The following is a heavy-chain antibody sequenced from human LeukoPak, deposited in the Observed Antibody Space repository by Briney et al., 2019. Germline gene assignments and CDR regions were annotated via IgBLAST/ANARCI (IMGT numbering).Heavy chain of an antibody. V-gene: IGHV3-7*01. CDR3: ARTYPGIAKAGTFDY. J-gene: IGHJ4*02. CDR1: GFTFRTYW. D-gene: IGHD6-19*01. CDR2: INQDGSEE. Sequence: GGSLGLSCAASGFTFRTYWMSWVRQAPGKGLEWVANINQDGSEEYYGDSVKGRFTISRGTAKNSLYLQMNSLRAEDTAVYYCARTYPGIAKAGTFDYWGQGTLVTVSS.